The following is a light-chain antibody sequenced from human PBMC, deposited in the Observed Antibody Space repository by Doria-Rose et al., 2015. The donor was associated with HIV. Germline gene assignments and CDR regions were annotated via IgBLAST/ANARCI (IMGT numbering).Light chain of an antibody. J-gene: IGKJ1*01. CDR3: HQYGTSWT. Sequence: TQSPGTLSLSPGERATLSCRAGQSFSSTYLAWYQQKPGQAPSLLIYDGSTRATGIPDRFSASGSGADFTLTINRLEPEDFAPYYCHQYGTSWTFGQGTKVEI. CDR2: DGS. V-gene: IGKV3-20*01. CDR1: QSFSSTY.